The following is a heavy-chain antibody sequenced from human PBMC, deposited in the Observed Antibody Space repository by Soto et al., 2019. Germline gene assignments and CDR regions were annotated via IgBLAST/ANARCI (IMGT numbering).Heavy chain of an antibody. V-gene: IGHV4-30-4*01. CDR3: ATMGTPATGLYYFDF. CDR2: ISYSGSA. D-gene: IGHD2-15*01. Sequence: QVQLQESGPGLVKPSQTLSLTCTVSGGSISSGNYYWSWIRQPPGKGLEWIGFISYSGSAYYNPSLKSRVTISVDTSKNQSSLNLSFVTAADTAVYYCATMGTPATGLYYFDFWGQGTLFTVSS. CDR1: GGSISSGNYY. J-gene: IGHJ4*02.